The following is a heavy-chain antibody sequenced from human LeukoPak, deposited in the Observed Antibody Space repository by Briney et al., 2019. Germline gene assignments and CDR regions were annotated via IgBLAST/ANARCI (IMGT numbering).Heavy chain of an antibody. Sequence: GGSLRLSCAASGYTLSTNSVIWGRQAPGKGLEWVSYISSGSGTIYYADSVKGRFTISRDNAKNSLYLQMSSLRDEDTALYYCARDQRNYYFDYWGQGTLVTVSS. CDR1: GYTLSTNS. J-gene: IGHJ4*02. D-gene: IGHD2/OR15-2a*01. CDR2: ISSGSGTI. V-gene: IGHV3-48*02. CDR3: ARDQRNYYFDY.